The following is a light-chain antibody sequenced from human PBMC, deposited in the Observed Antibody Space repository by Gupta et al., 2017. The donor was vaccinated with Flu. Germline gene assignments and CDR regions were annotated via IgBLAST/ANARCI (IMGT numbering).Light chain of an antibody. CDR2: VVS. Sequence: QSATNPPASGSGSHGQSITISGTGTRSNAGGYNYVSWYQKNTGKAPRLMIYVVSNRPSGVSNRFSGSTSWSTASLTISGLQAEDEADYYCSSYTISNTLDVFGGGTKLTVL. V-gene: IGLV2-14*01. CDR3: SSYTISNTLDV. J-gene: IGLJ2*01. CDR1: RSNAGGYNY.